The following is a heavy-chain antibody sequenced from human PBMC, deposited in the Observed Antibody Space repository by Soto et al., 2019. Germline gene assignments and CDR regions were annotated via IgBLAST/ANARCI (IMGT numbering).Heavy chain of an antibody. CDR3: ARESTADDAFDI. Sequence: EVQLVESGGGLVQPGGSLRLSCAASGFTFSSYAMHWVRQAPGKGLEYVSAISSNGGSTYYANSVKGRFTISRDNSKNTLYLQMGSLRAEDMAVYYCARESTADDAFDIWGQGTMVTVSS. CDR2: ISSNGGST. CDR1: GFTFSSYA. J-gene: IGHJ3*02. V-gene: IGHV3-64*01. D-gene: IGHD2-2*01.